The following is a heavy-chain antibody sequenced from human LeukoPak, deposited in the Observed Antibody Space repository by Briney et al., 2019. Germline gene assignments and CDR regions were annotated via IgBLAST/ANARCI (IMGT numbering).Heavy chain of an antibody. CDR3: TRETIRFCSDTDCLQGEF. D-gene: IGHD2-15*01. CDR1: GYSISRGYY. CDR2: IHHSGRT. J-gene: IGHJ4*02. Sequence: PSETLSLTGDVSGYSISRGYYWGWVRQSPGKGLGWIANIHHSGRTYYNPSLKSRVTISVDMSKNQISLKLTSVHAANTAVYHCTRETIRFCSDTDCLQGEFWGQGALVTVSS. V-gene: IGHV4-38-2*02.